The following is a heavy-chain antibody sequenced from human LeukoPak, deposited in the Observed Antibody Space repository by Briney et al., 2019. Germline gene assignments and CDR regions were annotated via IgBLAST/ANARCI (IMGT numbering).Heavy chain of an antibody. CDR2: ISGSGGST. D-gene: IGHD3-10*01. CDR3: AKDLLRITMVRGVIIGPQLDY. CDR1: GFTFSSYG. J-gene: IGHJ4*02. Sequence: GGSLRLSCAASGFTFSSYGMSWVRQAPGKGLERVSAISGSGGSTYYADSVKGRFTISRDNSKNTLYLQMNSLRAEDTAVYYCAKDLLRITMVRGVIIGPQLDYWGQGTLVTVSS. V-gene: IGHV3-23*01.